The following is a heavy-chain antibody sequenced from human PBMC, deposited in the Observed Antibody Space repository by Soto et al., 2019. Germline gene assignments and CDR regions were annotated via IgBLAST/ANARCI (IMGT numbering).Heavy chain of an antibody. CDR1: GYIFTSYG. CDR2: INAYNGNT. D-gene: IGHD4-4*01. CDR3: ARDIDYNIDY. V-gene: IGHV1-18*01. J-gene: IGHJ4*02. Sequence: GTSVKVSCKASGYIFTSYGFSWVRQAPGQGLEWVGWINAYNGNTNYAQRFQGRVTVTTDTSTSTAYMELRNLRSDDTAVYYCARDIDYNIDYWGLGTLVTVSS.